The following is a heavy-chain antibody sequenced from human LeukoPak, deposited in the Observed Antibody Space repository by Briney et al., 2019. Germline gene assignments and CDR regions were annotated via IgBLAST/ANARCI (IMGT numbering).Heavy chain of an antibody. CDR1: GFTFSSSA. CDR2: ISSSGGTI. J-gene: IGHJ6*03. Sequence: QSGGSLRLSCAASGFTFSSSAMNWVRQAPGKGLEWVSYISSSGGTIYYADSVKGRFTISRDNAKNSLYLQMNSLRAEDTAVYYCARDVLSIYGDYYYYYMDVWGKGTTVTISS. D-gene: IGHD4-17*01. V-gene: IGHV3-48*03. CDR3: ARDVLSIYGDYYYYYMDV.